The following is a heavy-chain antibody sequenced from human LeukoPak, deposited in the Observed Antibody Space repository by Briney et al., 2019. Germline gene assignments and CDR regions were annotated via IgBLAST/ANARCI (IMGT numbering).Heavy chain of an antibody. CDR2: IKTDGSEK. J-gene: IGHJ4*02. CDR3: TRDLNHDSSG. D-gene: IGHD3-22*01. CDR1: GFRFSDYW. V-gene: IGHV3-7*01. Sequence: PGGSLRLSCAASGFRFSDYWMTWVRQAPGKGLECVANIKTDGSEKYYPDSVKGRFTVSRDNAKNSLYLQMNSMRVEDTAVYYCTRDLNHDSSGRGQGVLVTVSS.